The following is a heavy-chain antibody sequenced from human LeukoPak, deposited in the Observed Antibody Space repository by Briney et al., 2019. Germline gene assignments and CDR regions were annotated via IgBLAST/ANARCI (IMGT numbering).Heavy chain of an antibody. J-gene: IGHJ6*02. Sequence: PSETLSLTCTVSGGSFSSSSYYWGWIRQPPGKGLEWIGSIYYSGSTYYNPSLKSRVTISVDTSKNQFSLKLSSVTAADTAVYYCARRTRWVGESITYYGVDVWGQGTTVTVSS. CDR2: IYYSGST. D-gene: IGHD3-10*01. CDR3: ARRTRWVGESITYYGVDV. CDR1: GGSFSSSSYY. V-gene: IGHV4-39*01.